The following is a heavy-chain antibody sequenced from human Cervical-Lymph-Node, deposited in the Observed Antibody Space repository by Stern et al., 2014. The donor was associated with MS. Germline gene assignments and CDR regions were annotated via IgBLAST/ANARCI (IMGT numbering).Heavy chain of an antibody. CDR2: INPTTGGS. V-gene: IGHV1-46*01. Sequence: QVQLVQSGAEVKKPGASVKVSCKTSGYTFTDYYLHWVRQAPGQGLQWMGMINPTTGGSNHAQKFQGRVTLTRDTSTTTVYMELRGLTPEDTPTYYCAKIRPYSSGPHYFDYWGQGTLVTVS. D-gene: IGHD6-19*01. J-gene: IGHJ4*02. CDR3: AKIRPYSSGPHYFDY. CDR1: GYTFTDYY.